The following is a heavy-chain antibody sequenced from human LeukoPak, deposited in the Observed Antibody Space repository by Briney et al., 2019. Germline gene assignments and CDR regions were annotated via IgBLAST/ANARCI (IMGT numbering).Heavy chain of an antibody. D-gene: IGHD4-17*01. CDR1: GFTFSSYW. CDR3: ARHDYGDYGGSGALDI. CDR2: IKRDGSEK. V-gene: IGHV3-7*01. Sequence: GSLRLSCAASGFTFSSYWMSWVRQAPGKGLKWVANIKRDGSEKYYVDSVKGRFTISRDNAKNSLYLQMNSLRAEDTAVYYCARHDYGDYGGSGALDIWGQGTMVTVSS. J-gene: IGHJ3*02.